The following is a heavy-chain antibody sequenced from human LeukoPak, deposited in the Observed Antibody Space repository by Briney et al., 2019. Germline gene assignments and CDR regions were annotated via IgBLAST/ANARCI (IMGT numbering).Heavy chain of an antibody. J-gene: IGHJ4*02. CDR3: ARGSGIVGALLGY. D-gene: IGHD1-26*01. CDR1: GGTFISYA. CDR2: IIPIFGTA. Sequence: SVKVSCKASGGTFISYAISWVRQAPGQGLEWMGGIIPIFGTANYAQKFQGRVTITSDESTSTAYMELSSLRSEDTAVYYCARGSGIVGALLGYWGQGTLVTVSS. V-gene: IGHV1-69*01.